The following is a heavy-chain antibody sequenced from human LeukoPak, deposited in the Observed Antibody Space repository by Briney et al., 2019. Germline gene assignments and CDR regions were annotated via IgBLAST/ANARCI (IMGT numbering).Heavy chain of an antibody. V-gene: IGHV3-64*01. Sequence: GGSLRLSCAASGFTFSSYAMHWVRQAPGKGLEYVSAISSNGGSTYYANSVKGRFTISRDNSKNTLYLQMGSLRAEDMAVYYCARGYCSSTSCYTPLYYYYYMDVWGKGTTVTVSS. J-gene: IGHJ6*03. D-gene: IGHD2-2*02. CDR2: ISSNGGST. CDR3: ARGYCSSTSCYTPLYYYYYMDV. CDR1: GFTFSSYA.